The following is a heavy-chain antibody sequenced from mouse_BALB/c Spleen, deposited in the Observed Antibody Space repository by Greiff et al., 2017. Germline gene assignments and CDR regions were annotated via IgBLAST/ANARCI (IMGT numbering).Heavy chain of an antibody. J-gene: IGHJ2*01. CDR2: IDPENGDT. CDR3: NVITTVVATPYFDY. D-gene: IGHD1-1*01. V-gene: IGHV14-4*02. CDR1: GFNIKDYY. Sequence: EVQLQQSGAELVRSGASVKLSCTASGFNIKDYYMHWVKQRPEQGLEWIGWIDPENGDTEYAPKSQGKATMTADTSSNTAYLQLSSLTSEDTAVYYCNVITTVVATPYFDYWGQGTTLTVSS.